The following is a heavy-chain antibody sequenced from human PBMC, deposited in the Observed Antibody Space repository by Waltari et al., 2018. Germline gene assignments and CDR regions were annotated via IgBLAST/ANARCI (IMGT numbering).Heavy chain of an antibody. CDR3: ASVNSGYDGSVFLDY. V-gene: IGHV4-59*11. Sequence: QVQLQESGPGLVKPSETLSLTCTASGGAISSHYWSWLRQPPGKGLEWIGYIYYSGSTNYNPSLKSRVTISVDTSKNQFALKLSSVTAADTAVYDCASVNSGYDGSVFLDYWGQGTLVTVSS. J-gene: IGHJ4*02. CDR2: IYYSGST. CDR1: GGAISSHY. D-gene: IGHD5-12*01.